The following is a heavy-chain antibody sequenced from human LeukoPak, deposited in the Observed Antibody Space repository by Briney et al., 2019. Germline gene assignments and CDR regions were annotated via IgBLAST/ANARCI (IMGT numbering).Heavy chain of an antibody. CDR1: GFTFDDYA. V-gene: IGHV3-9*01. CDR3: AKERIVGGYRYGPFDH. CDR2: ISWSSGTI. D-gene: IGHD5-18*01. J-gene: IGHJ4*02. Sequence: PGRSLRLSCAASGFTFDDYAIHWVRQVPGKGLEWVSGISWSSGTIGYEVSVKGRFTISRDNAKNSLYLQMNSLRAEDTALYYCAKERIVGGYRYGPFDHWGQGTLVTVSS.